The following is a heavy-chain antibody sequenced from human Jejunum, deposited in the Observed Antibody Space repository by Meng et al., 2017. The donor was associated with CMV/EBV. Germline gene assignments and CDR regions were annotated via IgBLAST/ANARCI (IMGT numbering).Heavy chain of an antibody. CDR1: GFTFRTYW. V-gene: IGHV3-74*01. CDR2: INSDGSDP. D-gene: IGHD5-24*01. Sequence: VQLVESGGGLAQTGGSLRLSCAASGFTFRTYWMHWVRQAPGKGLEWVSRINSDGSDPRYADSVKDRYTISRDNAKDTVYLQMSSLRAEDTAVYFCARSRDGYSYFNSWGQGTLVTVSS. CDR3: ARSRDGYSYFNS. J-gene: IGHJ5*02.